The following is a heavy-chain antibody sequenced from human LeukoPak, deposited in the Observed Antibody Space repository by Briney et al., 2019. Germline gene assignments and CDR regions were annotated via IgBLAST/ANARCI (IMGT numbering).Heavy chain of an antibody. CDR1: GGSFSGYY. CDR2: INHSGGA. CDR3: ATRIAVAGNRLRCYYGMDV. D-gene: IGHD6-19*01. V-gene: IGHV4-34*01. Sequence: SETLSLTCAVYGGSFSGYYWSWIRQPPGKGLEWIGEINHSGGANYNPSLKSRVTISVDTSKNQFSLKLSSVTAADTAVYYCATRIAVAGNRLRCYYGMDVWGKGTTVTVSP. J-gene: IGHJ6*04.